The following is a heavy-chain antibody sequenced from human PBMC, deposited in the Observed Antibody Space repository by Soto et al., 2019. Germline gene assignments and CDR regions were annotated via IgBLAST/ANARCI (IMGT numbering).Heavy chain of an antibody. CDR2: IIPIFGTA. CDR3: ARGDYYGSGSRRPDYSYYGTDV. J-gene: IGHJ6*02. D-gene: IGHD3-10*01. Sequence: GASVKVSCKASGGTFSSYANSWVRQAPGQGLEWMGGIIPIFGTANYAQKFQGRVTITADESTSTAYMELSSLRSEDTAVYYCARGDYYGSGSRRPDYSYYGTDVWGQGTTLTVS. V-gene: IGHV1-69*13. CDR1: GGTFSSYA.